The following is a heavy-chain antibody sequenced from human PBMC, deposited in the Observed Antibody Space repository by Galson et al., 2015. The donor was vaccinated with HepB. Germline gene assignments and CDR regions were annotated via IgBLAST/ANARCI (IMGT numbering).Heavy chain of an antibody. Sequence: SLRLSCAASGFTFSSYAMSWVRQAPGKGLEWVSAISGSGGSTYYADSVKGRFTISRDNSKNTLYPQMNSLRAEDTAVYYCAKDHYYYDSSGFAIDYWGQGTLVTVSS. D-gene: IGHD3-22*01. CDR1: GFTFSSYA. CDR2: ISGSGGST. J-gene: IGHJ4*02. CDR3: AKDHYYYDSSGFAIDY. V-gene: IGHV3-23*01.